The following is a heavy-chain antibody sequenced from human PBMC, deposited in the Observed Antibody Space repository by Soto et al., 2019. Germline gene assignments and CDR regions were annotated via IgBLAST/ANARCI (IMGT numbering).Heavy chain of an antibody. D-gene: IGHD6-13*01. Sequence: PGESLKISCKGSGYSFTTYWISWVRQMPGKGLEWMGRIDPSDSYTNYSPSFQGHVTISADKSISTAYLQWSSLKASDTAIYYCARTAAAGKYYYGVDVWGQGTTVTVSS. CDR2: IDPSDSYT. CDR1: GYSFTTYW. V-gene: IGHV5-10-1*01. J-gene: IGHJ6*02. CDR3: ARTAAAGKYYYGVDV.